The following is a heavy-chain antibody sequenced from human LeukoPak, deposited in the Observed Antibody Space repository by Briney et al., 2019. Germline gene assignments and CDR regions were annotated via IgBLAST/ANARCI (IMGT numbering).Heavy chain of an antibody. J-gene: IGHJ4*02. Sequence: PGGSLRLSCAASGFTFSSYAMSWVRQAPGKGLEWVSAISGSGGSTYYADSVKGRFTISRDNSKDTLYLQMNSLGAEDTAVYYCAKDEFRASGTFDYWGQGTLVTVSS. CDR1: GFTFSSYA. V-gene: IGHV3-23*01. CDR3: AKDEFRASGTFDY. CDR2: ISGSGGST. D-gene: IGHD3-10*01.